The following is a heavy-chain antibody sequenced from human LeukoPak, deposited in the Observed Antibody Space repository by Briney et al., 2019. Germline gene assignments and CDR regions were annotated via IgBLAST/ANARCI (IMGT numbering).Heavy chain of an antibody. V-gene: IGHV1-2*02. CDR1: GYTFTGYY. CDR3: ARGVSGTYYYYYMDV. J-gene: IGHJ6*03. D-gene: IGHD6-19*01. CDR2: INPNSGGT. Sequence: ASVKVSCEASGYTFTGYYMHWVRQAPGQGLEWMGWINPNSGGTNYAQKFQGRVTMTRDTSISTAYMELSRLRSDDTAVYYCARGVSGTYYYYYMDVWGKGTTVTVSS.